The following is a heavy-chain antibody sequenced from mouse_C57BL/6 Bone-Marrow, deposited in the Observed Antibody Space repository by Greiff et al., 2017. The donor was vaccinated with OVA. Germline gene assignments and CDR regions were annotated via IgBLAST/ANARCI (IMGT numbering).Heavy chain of an antibody. V-gene: IGHV6-6*01. CDR1: GFTFSDAW. CDR3: TRLLQMGTYYAMDY. D-gene: IGHD1-1*02. Sequence: EVKLVESGGGLVQPGGSMKLSCAASGFTFSDAWMDWVRQSPEKGLEWVAEIRNKANNHATYYAESVKGRFTISRDDSKSSVYLQMNSLRAEDTGIYYCTRLLQMGTYYAMDYWGQGTSVTVSS. CDR2: IRNKANNHAT. J-gene: IGHJ4*01.